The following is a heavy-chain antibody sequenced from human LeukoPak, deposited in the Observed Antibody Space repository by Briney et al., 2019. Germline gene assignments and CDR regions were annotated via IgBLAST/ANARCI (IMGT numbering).Heavy chain of an antibody. J-gene: IGHJ4*02. CDR2: INWNSGST. Sequence: GGSLRLSCAASGFTFDDYGMSWVRQAPGKGLEWVSGINWNSGSTGYANSVKGRFTISRDNAKNSLYLQMNSLRAEDTAVYYCARPDGYSGYNYRYWGQGTLVTVSS. CDR1: GFTFDDYG. V-gene: IGHV3-20*04. D-gene: IGHD5-12*01. CDR3: ARPDGYSGYNYRY.